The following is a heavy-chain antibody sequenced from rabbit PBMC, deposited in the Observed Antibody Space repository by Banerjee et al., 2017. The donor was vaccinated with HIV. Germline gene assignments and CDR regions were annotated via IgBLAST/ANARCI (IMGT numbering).Heavy chain of an antibody. CDR1: GFSFSSSYY. Sequence: QEQLEESGGDLVKPGASLTLTCTASGFSFSSSYYMCWVRQAPGKGLEWIACIYAGSSGTTYYASWVNGRFTISKTSSTTVTLQMTSLTAADTATYFCARDKGLVDWYYYGMDLWGPGTLVTVS. V-gene: IGHV1S45*01. J-gene: IGHJ6*01. CDR3: ARDKGLVDWYYYGMDL. CDR2: IYAGSSGTT. D-gene: IGHD1-1*01.